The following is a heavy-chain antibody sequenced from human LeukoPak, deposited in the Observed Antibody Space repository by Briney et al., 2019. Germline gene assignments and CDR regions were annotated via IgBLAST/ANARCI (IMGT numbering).Heavy chain of an antibody. Sequence: GGSMRLSCAASGFSFSSYGMHWVRQAPGKGLEWVAVISYDGDNKYYADSVNGRFTISRDNSKNTLSLQMDSLRAEDTAVYYCAKDIRVWGSYRYPCLDYWGQGTLVTVSA. CDR1: GFSFSSYG. J-gene: IGHJ4*02. CDR2: ISYDGDNK. V-gene: IGHV3-30*18. D-gene: IGHD3-16*02. CDR3: AKDIRVWGSYRYPCLDY.